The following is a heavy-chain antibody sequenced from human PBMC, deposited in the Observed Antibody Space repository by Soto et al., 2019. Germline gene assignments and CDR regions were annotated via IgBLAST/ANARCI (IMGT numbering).Heavy chain of an antibody. CDR2: IYHSGST. V-gene: IGHV4-4*02. Sequence: PSETLSLTCAVSGGSISSSNWWSWVRQPPGKGLEWIGEIYHSGSTNYNPSLKSRVSISVDTSKNQFSLKLRSVTAADTAVYYCARATYYSDTGGSPPLDYWGQGTLVTVSS. J-gene: IGHJ4*02. CDR1: GGSISSSNW. CDR3: ARATYYSDTGGSPPLDY. D-gene: IGHD3-22*01.